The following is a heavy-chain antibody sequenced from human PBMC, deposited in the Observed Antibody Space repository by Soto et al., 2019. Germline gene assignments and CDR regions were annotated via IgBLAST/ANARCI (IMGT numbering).Heavy chain of an antibody. CDR2: IYYSGST. D-gene: IGHD6-6*01. CDR1: GGSISSGGYY. CDR3: ARDAYSSSSFSANWFDP. J-gene: IGHJ5*02. Sequence: SETLSLTCTVSGGSISSGGYYWSWIRQHPGKGLEWIGYIYYSGSTYYNPSLKSRVTISVDTSKNQFSLKLSSVTAADTAVYYCARDAYSSSSFSANWFDPWGQGTLVTVSS. V-gene: IGHV4-31*03.